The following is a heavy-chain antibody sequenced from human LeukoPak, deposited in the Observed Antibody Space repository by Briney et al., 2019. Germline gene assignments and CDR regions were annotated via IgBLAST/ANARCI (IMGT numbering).Heavy chain of an antibody. J-gene: IGHJ3*02. CDR1: GYTFTSYG. V-gene: IGHV1-18*01. CDR3: ARDQHSSGWVRGDAFDI. Sequence: ASVKVSCKASGYTFTSYGISWVRQAPGQGLEWMGWLSAYNGNTNYAQKLQGRVTMTTDTSTSTAYMELRSLRSDDTAVYYCARDQHSSGWVRGDAFDIWGQGTMVTVSS. CDR2: LSAYNGNT. D-gene: IGHD6-19*01.